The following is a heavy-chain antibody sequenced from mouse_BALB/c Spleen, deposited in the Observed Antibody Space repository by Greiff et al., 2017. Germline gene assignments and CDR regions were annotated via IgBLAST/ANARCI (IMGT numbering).Heavy chain of an antibody. J-gene: IGHJ3*01. CDR2: IDPETGGT. CDR3: KRWVD. Sequence: QVQLQQSGAELVRPGASVTLSCKASGYTFTDYEMHWVKQTPVHGLEWIGAIDPETGGTAYNQKFKGKATLTADKSSSTAYMELRILTSEDSAVYYCKRWVDWGQGTLVTVSA. CDR1: GYTFTDYE. V-gene: IGHV1-15*01.